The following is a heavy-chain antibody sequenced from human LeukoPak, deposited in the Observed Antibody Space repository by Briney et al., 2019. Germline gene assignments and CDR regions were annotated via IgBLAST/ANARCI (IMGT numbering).Heavy chain of an antibody. CDR2: INSDGINT. J-gene: IGHJ3*02. V-gene: IGHV3-74*01. Sequence: PGGSLRLSCAASGFTFSNYWMHWVRQAPGKGLVWVSRINSDGINTSYADSVKGRFTISRDNAKNTLNLQMNSLRAEDTAVYYCARDLYSSRTNDAFVIWGQGTMVTVSS. CDR1: GFTFSNYW. D-gene: IGHD6-13*01. CDR3: ARDLYSSRTNDAFVI.